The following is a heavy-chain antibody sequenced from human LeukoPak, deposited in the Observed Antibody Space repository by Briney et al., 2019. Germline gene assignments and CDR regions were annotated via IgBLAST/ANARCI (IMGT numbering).Heavy chain of an antibody. CDR2: INHSGST. Sequence: SETLSLTCAVYGGSFSGYYWSWIRQPPGKWLEWIGEINHSGSTNYNPSLKSRVTISVDTSKNQFSLKLSSVTAADTAVYYCARGINVASAFDIWGQGTMVTVSS. D-gene: IGHD3-3*02. J-gene: IGHJ3*02. CDR1: GGSFSGYY. V-gene: IGHV4-34*01. CDR3: ARGINVASAFDI.